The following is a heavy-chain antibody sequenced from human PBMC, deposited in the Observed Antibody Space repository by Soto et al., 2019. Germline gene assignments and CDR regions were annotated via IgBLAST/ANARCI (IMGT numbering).Heavy chain of an antibody. V-gene: IGHV3-23*01. CDR1: GFTFSSYA. Sequence: GGSLRLSCAASGFTFSSYAMSWVRQAPGKGLEWVSAISGSGGSTYYADSVKGRFTISRDNSKNTLYLQMNSLRAEDTAVYYCAKDSGDDFHRGATTPASGRPYYFDYWGQGTLVTVSS. CDR2: ISGSGGST. J-gene: IGHJ4*02. D-gene: IGHD2-21*02. CDR3: AKDSGDDFHRGATTPASGRPYYFDY.